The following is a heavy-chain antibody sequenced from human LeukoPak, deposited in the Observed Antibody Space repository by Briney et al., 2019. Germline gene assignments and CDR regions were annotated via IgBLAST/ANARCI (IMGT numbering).Heavy chain of an antibody. D-gene: IGHD3-10*01. J-gene: IGHJ4*02. V-gene: IGHV4-34*01. Sequence: PSETLSLTCTVSGGSITGHYWSWIRQPPGKGLEWIGEINHSGSTNYSPSLKSRVTISVDTSKNQFSLKLSSVTAADTAVYYCARVTYYYGSGSYFPFDYWGQGTLVTVSS. CDR3: ARVTYYYGSGSYFPFDY. CDR1: GGSITGHY. CDR2: INHSGST.